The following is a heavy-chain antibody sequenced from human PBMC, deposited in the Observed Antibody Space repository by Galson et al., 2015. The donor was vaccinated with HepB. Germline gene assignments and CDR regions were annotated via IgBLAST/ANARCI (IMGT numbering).Heavy chain of an antibody. CDR1: GGSISSSSYY. Sequence: ETLSLTCTVSGGSISSSSYYWGWIRQPPGKGLEWIGSIYYSGSTYYNPSLKSRVTISVDTSKNQFSLKLSSVTAADTAVYYCARDGYNDGAFDIWGQGTMVTVSS. D-gene: IGHD5-24*01. CDR2: IYYSGST. J-gene: IGHJ3*02. CDR3: ARDGYNDGAFDI. V-gene: IGHV4-39*02.